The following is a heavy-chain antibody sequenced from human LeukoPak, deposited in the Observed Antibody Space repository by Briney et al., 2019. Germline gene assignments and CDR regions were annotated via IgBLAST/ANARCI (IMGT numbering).Heavy chain of an antibody. Sequence: SETLSLTCTVSGGSISSYYWSWIRQPPGKGLEWIGYIYYSGSTNYNPSLKSRVTISVDTSKNQFSLKLSSVTAADTAVYYCARGPYYDILTGYQPPHYYGMDVWGQGTTVTVS. D-gene: IGHD3-9*01. J-gene: IGHJ6*02. CDR2: IYYSGST. CDR1: GGSISSYY. V-gene: IGHV4-59*01. CDR3: ARGPYYDILTGYQPPHYYGMDV.